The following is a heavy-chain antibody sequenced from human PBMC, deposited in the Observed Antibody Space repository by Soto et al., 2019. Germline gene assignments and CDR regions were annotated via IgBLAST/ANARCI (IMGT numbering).Heavy chain of an antibody. D-gene: IGHD3-10*01. CDR2: SSASGDTT. CDR1: GFTVSGYL. J-gene: IGHJ1*01. CDR3: VRSPDYYYVGH. V-gene: IGHV3-23*01. Sequence: PGGSLRLSCAASGFTVSGYLMSWVRQAQGKGLEWVSGSSASGDTTYYADSVKGRFAISRDNSKNTLYGQMDGLRVEDTAVYYCVRSPDYYYVGHWGQVTLVTVSS.